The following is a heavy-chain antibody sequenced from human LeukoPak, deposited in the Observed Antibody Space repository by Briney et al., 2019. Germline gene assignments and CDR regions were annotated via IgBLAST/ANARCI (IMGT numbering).Heavy chain of an antibody. V-gene: IGHV4-34*01. CDR2: INHSGST. D-gene: IGHD6-6*01. CDR3: ASYDTYSSSLGY. J-gene: IGHJ4*02. CDR1: GGSFSGYY. Sequence: SSETLSLTCAVYGGSFSGYYWSWIRQPPGKGLEWIGEINHSGSTNYNPSLKSRVTISVDTSKNQFSLKLSSVTAADTAVYYCASYDTYSSSLGYWGQGTLVTVSS.